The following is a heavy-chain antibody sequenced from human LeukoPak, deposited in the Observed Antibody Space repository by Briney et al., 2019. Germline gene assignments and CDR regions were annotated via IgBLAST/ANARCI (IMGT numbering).Heavy chain of an antibody. CDR2: INHGGST. CDR3: ARVGLSSGWYGDY. V-gene: IGHV4-34*01. CDR1: GGSFSGYY. Sequence: SETLSLTCAVYGGSFSGYYWSWIRQPPGKGLEWIGEINHGGSTNYNPSLKSRVTISVDTSKNQFSLKLSPVTAADTAVYYCARVGLSSGWYGDYWGQGTLVTVSS. D-gene: IGHD6-19*01. J-gene: IGHJ4*02.